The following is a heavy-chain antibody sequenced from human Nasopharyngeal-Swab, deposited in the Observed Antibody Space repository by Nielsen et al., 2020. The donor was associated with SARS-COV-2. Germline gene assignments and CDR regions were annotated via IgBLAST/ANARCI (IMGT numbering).Heavy chain of an antibody. D-gene: IGHD3-3*01. Sequence: SETLSLTCTVSGGSISSSSYYWGWIRQPPGKGLERIGSIYYSGSTYYNPSLKSRVTISVDTSKNQFSLKLSSVTAADTAVYYCARHDHTIVRAIDYWGQGTLVTVSS. CDR2: IYYSGST. V-gene: IGHV4-39*01. CDR1: GGSISSSSYY. CDR3: ARHDHTIVRAIDY. J-gene: IGHJ4*02.